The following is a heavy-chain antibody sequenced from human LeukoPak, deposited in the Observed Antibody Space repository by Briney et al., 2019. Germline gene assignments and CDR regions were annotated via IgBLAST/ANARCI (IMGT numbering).Heavy chain of an antibody. Sequence: PSGGSLRLSCAASGFTFSSYAMSWVRQAPGKGLEWVSAISGSGGSTYYADSVKGRFTISRDNSKNTLYLQMNSLRAEDTAVYYCARESSEFDYSNYLFYYWGQGTLVTVSS. CDR2: ISGSGGST. D-gene: IGHD4-11*01. V-gene: IGHV3-23*01. CDR1: GFTFSSYA. CDR3: ARESSEFDYSNYLFYY. J-gene: IGHJ4*02.